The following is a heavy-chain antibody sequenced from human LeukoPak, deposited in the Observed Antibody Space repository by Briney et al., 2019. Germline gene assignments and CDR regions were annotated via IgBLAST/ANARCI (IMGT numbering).Heavy chain of an antibody. Sequence: PSETLSLTCTVSGGSISSGGYCWSWIRQHPGKGLEWVGYIYYSGSTYYNPSLKSRVTISVDTSKNQFSLKLSSVTAADTAVYYCARDHRPGIKNYYYYGMDVWGQGTTVTVSS. D-gene: IGHD6-13*01. V-gene: IGHV4-31*03. CDR3: ARDHRPGIKNYYYYGMDV. J-gene: IGHJ6*02. CDR2: IYYSGST. CDR1: GGSISSGGYC.